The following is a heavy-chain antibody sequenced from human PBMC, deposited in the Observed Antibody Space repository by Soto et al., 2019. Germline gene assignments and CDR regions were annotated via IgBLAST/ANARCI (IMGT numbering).Heavy chain of an antibody. CDR1: GGTFSSYA. J-gene: IGHJ3*02. Sequence: SVKVSCKASGGTFSSYAISWVRQAPGQGLEWMGGIIPIFGTANYAQKFQGRVTITADESTSTAYMELSSLRSDDTAVYYCARASYFGPTPGPFDSWGQGTMVTVSS. D-gene: IGHD3-9*01. CDR2: IIPIFGTA. V-gene: IGHV1-69*13. CDR3: ARASYFGPTPGPFDS.